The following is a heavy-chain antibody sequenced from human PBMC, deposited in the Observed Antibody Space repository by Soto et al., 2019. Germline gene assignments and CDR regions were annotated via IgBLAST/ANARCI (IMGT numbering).Heavy chain of an antibody. V-gene: IGHV1-8*01. CDR1: GYTFTSYD. CDR3: ARMDCTNGVCYTGRGWFDP. J-gene: IGHJ5*02. Sequence: QVQLVQSGAEVKKPGASVKVSCKASGYTFTSYDINWVRQATGQGLEWMGWMNPNSGNTGYAQKFQGRVTMTRNTSIGTAYMELSRLRSEDTAVYYCARMDCTNGVCYTGRGWFDPWGQGTLVTVSS. CDR2: MNPNSGNT. D-gene: IGHD2-8*01.